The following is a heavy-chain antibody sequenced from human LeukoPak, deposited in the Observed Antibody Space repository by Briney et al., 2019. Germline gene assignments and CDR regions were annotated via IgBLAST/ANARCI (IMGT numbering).Heavy chain of an antibody. V-gene: IGHV3-53*01. Sequence: GGSLRLSCAASGFTVSSNYMSWVRQALGKGLEWVSVIYSGGSTYYADSVKGRFTISRDNSKNTLYLQMNSLRAEDTAVYYCARTKYSYGYYFDYWGQGTLVTVSS. D-gene: IGHD5-18*01. CDR2: IYSGGST. CDR3: ARTKYSYGYYFDY. J-gene: IGHJ4*02. CDR1: GFTVSSNY.